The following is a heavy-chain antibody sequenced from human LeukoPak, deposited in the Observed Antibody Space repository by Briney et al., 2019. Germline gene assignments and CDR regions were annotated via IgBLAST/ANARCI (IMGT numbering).Heavy chain of an antibody. J-gene: IGHJ4*02. Sequence: ASVKVSCKASGYTFTSYYMHWVRQAPGQGLEWVGIINPSGGSASYAQKFQGKVTMTRDTSTTIVYMELSSLRSEDTAMYYCARDLYGSGTDYWGQGTLVTVSS. CDR1: GYTFTSYY. CDR2: INPSGGSA. CDR3: ARDLYGSGTDY. V-gene: IGHV1-46*01. D-gene: IGHD3-10*01.